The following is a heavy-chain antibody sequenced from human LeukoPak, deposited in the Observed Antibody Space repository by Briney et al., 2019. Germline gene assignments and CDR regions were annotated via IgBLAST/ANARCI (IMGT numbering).Heavy chain of an antibody. J-gene: IGHJ5*02. CDR3: ARGRYDRSGYNNWFDP. V-gene: IGHV4-59*01. CDR1: GGSISSYY. Sequence: PSETLSLTCTVSGGSISSYYWSWGRPPPGKGLEWMGYIFYSGSTNYNPSLQSRVTILLDTSRNQFFLKLNSETAADTAVYFCARGRYDRSGYNNWFDPWGQGTPVTVSS. D-gene: IGHD3-22*01. CDR2: IFYSGST.